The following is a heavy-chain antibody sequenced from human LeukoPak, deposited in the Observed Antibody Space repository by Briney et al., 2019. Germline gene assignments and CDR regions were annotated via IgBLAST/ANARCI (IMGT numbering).Heavy chain of an antibody. D-gene: IGHD3-22*01. V-gene: IGHV1-18*01. J-gene: IGHJ3*02. CDR3: ARARRDSSGYYDAFDI. Sequence: ASVKVSCKASGYTFTSYGISWVRQAPGQGLEWMGWISAYNGNTNYAQKLQGRVTMTTDTSTSTAYMELRSLRSDDTAVYYCARARRDSSGYYDAFDIWGQGTMVTVSS. CDR1: GYTFTSYG. CDR2: ISAYNGNT.